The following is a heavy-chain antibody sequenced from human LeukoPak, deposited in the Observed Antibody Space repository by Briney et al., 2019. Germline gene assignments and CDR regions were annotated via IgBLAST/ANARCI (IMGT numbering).Heavy chain of an antibody. CDR3: AREAITMVRGVFINQYYFDY. Sequence: GGSLRLSCAASGFTFSSYSMNWVRQAPGKGLEWVSSISSSSSYIYYADSVKGRFTIPRDNAKNSLYLQMNSLRAEDTAVYYCAREAITMVRGVFINQYYFDYWGQGILVTVSS. D-gene: IGHD3-10*01. J-gene: IGHJ4*02. CDR2: ISSSSSYI. CDR1: GFTFSSYS. V-gene: IGHV3-21*01.